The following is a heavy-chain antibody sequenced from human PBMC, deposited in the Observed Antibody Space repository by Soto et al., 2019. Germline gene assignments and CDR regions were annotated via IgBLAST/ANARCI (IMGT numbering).Heavy chain of an antibody. CDR2: INHSGST. J-gene: IGHJ5*02. CDR1: GGSFSGYY. Sequence: QVQLQQWGAGLLKPSETLSLTCAVYGGSFSGYYWSWIRQPPGKGLEWIGEINHSGSTTYNPSLKSRVTISVDTSKNQFSLKLSSVTAADTAVYYCARGDCSGGSCYRYWFDPWGQGTLVTVSS. CDR3: ARGDCSGGSCYRYWFDP. D-gene: IGHD2-15*01. V-gene: IGHV4-34*01.